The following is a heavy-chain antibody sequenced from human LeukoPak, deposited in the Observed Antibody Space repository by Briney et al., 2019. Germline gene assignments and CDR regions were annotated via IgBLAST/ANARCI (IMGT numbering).Heavy chain of an antibody. J-gene: IGHJ4*02. Sequence: GGSLRLSCAASGFTFDDYAMHWVRQAPGKGLEWVSGISWNSGSIGYADSVKGRFTISRDNAKNSLYLQMNSLRAEDTALYYCAKDSSSWYFGHFDYWGQGTLVTVSS. V-gene: IGHV3-9*01. D-gene: IGHD6-13*01. CDR2: ISWNSGSI. CDR3: AKDSSSWYFGHFDY. CDR1: GFTFDDYA.